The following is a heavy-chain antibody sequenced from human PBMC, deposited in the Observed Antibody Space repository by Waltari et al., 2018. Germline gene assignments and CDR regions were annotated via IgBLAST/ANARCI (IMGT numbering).Heavy chain of an antibody. CDR2: IIPIFGTA. V-gene: IGHV1-69*01. CDR1: GGTFSSYA. Sequence: QVQLVQSGAEVKKPGSSVTVSFKASGGTFSSYAISCVRRAPGQGLEWMGGIIPIFGTANYAQKFQGRVTITADESTSTAYMELSSLRSEDTAVYYCARGLPHCSSTSCYSYYYYYGMDVWGQGTTVTVSS. CDR3: ARGLPHCSSTSCYSYYYYYGMDV. J-gene: IGHJ6*02. D-gene: IGHD2-2*01.